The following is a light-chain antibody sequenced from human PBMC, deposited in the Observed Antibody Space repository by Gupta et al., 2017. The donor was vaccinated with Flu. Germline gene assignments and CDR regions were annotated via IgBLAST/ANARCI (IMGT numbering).Light chain of an antibody. CDR1: QSIDTW. CDR2: KGS. V-gene: IGKV1-5*03. J-gene: IGKJ1*01. Sequence: DIQMTQSPSTLSASVGDRVTIPCRASQSIDTWLAWYQQKPGKAPNLLIYKGSNLQSWVPSRCSGSGSGTQFTLTISRLQPDDFATYYCQQYKSFWTFGQGTKVEVK. CDR3: QQYKSFWT.